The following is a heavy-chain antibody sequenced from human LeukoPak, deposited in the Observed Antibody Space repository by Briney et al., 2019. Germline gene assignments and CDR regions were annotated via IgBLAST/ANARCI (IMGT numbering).Heavy chain of an antibody. J-gene: IGHJ4*02. D-gene: IGHD3-22*01. Sequence: PGGSLRLSCAASGFTFDDYGMSWVRQAPGKGLEWVSGINWNGGSTGCADSVKGRFTISRDNAKNSLYLQMNSLRAEDTAVYYCAREKGSGYSVDYWGQGTLVTVSS. CDR1: GFTFDDYG. CDR2: INWNGGST. CDR3: AREKGSGYSVDY. V-gene: IGHV3-20*04.